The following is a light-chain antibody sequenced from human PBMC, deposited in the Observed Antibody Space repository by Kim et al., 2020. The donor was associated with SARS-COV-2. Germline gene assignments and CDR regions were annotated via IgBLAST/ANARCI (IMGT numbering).Light chain of an antibody. CDR1: SSDVGSYNY. Sequence: HSITISYTGTSSDVGSYNYYSWYQQHPGKAPKLMIYAVSNRPSGVSNRFSGSKSGNTASLTISGLQAEDEADYYCSSYTRSSTNYVFGTGTKVTVL. CDR3: SSYTRSSTNYV. CDR2: AVS. J-gene: IGLJ1*01. V-gene: IGLV2-14*03.